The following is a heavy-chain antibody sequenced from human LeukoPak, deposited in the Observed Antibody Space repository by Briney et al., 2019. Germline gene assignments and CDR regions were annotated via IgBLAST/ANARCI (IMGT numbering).Heavy chain of an antibody. CDR1: GFTFSSYN. Sequence: GGSLRLSCAASGFTFSSYNMNWVRQAPGKGLEWVSYVSSSSSTIYNADSVKGRFTISRDNSKNTLYLQMNSLRAEDTAVYYCASPRDSSGYYRGYWYFDLWGRGTLVTVSS. J-gene: IGHJ2*01. V-gene: IGHV3-48*01. D-gene: IGHD3-22*01. CDR3: ASPRDSSGYYRGYWYFDL. CDR2: VSSSSSTI.